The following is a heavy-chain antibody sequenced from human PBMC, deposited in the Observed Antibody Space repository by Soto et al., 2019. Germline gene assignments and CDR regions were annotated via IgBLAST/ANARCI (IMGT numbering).Heavy chain of an antibody. Sequence: WASVKVSCKASGYTFTSYGISWVRQAPGQGLEWMGWISAYNGNTNYAQKLQGRVTMTTDTSTSTAYMELRSLRSDDTAVYYCARGSSSWRYYYYYGMDVWGQGTTVTVSS. V-gene: IGHV1-18*04. J-gene: IGHJ6*02. D-gene: IGHD6-13*01. CDR1: GYTFTSYG. CDR3: ARGSSSWRYYYYYGMDV. CDR2: ISAYNGNT.